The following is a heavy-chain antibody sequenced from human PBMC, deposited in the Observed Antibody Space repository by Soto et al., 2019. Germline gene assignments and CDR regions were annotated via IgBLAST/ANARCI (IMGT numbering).Heavy chain of an antibody. CDR2: ISAYNGNT. CDR3: ASQSCGGVKTAYYYMDG. Sequence: ASVKVSCKASGYTFTSYGISWVRQAPGQGLEWMGWISAYNGNTNYAQKLQGRVTMTTDTSTSTAYMELRSLRSDDAAVYYCASQSCGGVKTAYYYMDGWGKGTTVTVSS. J-gene: IGHJ6*03. CDR1: GYTFTSYG. D-gene: IGHD3-3*01. V-gene: IGHV1-18*01.